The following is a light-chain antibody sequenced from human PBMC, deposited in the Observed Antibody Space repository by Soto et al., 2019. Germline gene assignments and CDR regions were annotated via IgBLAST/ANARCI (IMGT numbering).Light chain of an antibody. Sequence: SYELTQPPSVSVSPGQTASITCSGDKLGDKYACWYRQKPGQSPVLVIYQDSKRPSGIPERFSGSNSGNTATLTISGTQAMDEADYYCQAWDSSTGVVFGGGTKLTVL. J-gene: IGLJ2*01. V-gene: IGLV3-1*01. CDR3: QAWDSSTGVV. CDR2: QDS. CDR1: KLGDKY.